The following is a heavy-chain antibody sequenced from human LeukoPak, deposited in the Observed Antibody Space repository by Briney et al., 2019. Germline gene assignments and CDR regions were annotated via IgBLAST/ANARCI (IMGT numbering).Heavy chain of an antibody. J-gene: IGHJ3*02. CDR2: IIPIFGTA. Sequence: VASVKVSCKASGGTFSSYAISWVRQAPGQGLEWMAGIIPIFGTANYAQKFQGRVTITADESTSTAYMELSSLRSDYTAVYYCADAGGYCSSTSCFGREVEAFDIWGQGTMVTVSS. V-gene: IGHV1-69*13. CDR3: ADAGGYCSSTSCFGREVEAFDI. D-gene: IGHD2-2*01. CDR1: GGTFSSYA.